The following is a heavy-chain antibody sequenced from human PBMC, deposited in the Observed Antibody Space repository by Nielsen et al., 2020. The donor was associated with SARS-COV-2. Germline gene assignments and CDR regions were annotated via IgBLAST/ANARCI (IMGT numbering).Heavy chain of an antibody. Sequence: SETLSLTCTVSGGSISSGGYYWSWIRQPPGKGLEWIGEINHSGSTNYNPSLKSRVTISVDTSKNQFSLKLSSVTAADTAVYYCARGLGYGYLSYYYYMDVWGKGTTVTVSS. CDR2: INHSGST. D-gene: IGHD5-18*01. CDR3: ARGLGYGYLSYYYYMDV. CDR1: GGSISSGGYY. J-gene: IGHJ6*03. V-gene: IGHV4-39*07.